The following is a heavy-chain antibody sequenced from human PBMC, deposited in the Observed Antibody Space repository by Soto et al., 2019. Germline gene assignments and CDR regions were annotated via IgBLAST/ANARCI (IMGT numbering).Heavy chain of an antibody. CDR2: INSDGSST. J-gene: IGHJ4*02. CDR3: ARGGDYGDEFDY. V-gene: IGHV3-74*01. CDR1: GFTFSSYW. D-gene: IGHD4-17*01. Sequence: PGGSLRLSCAASGFTFSSYWMHWVRQAPGKGLVWVSRINSDGSSTSYADSVKGRFTISRDNAKNTLYLQMNSLRAEDTAVYYCARGGDYGDEFDYWGQGTLVTVSS.